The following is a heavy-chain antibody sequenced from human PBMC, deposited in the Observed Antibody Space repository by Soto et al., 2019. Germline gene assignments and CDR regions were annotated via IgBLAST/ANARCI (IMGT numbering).Heavy chain of an antibody. CDR1: GFTFSSYS. Sequence: EVQLVESGGGLVQPGGSLRLSCAASGFTFSSYSMNWVRQAPGKGLEWVSYISSSSSTIYYADSVKGRFTISRDNAKNSLYLQMNSLRAEDTAVYYCARYSSSSFDYWGQGTLVTVSS. J-gene: IGHJ4*02. CDR2: ISSSSSTI. V-gene: IGHV3-48*01. D-gene: IGHD6-13*01. CDR3: ARYSSSSFDY.